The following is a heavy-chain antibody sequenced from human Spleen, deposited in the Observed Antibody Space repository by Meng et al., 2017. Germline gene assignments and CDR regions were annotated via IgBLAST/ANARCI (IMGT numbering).Heavy chain of an antibody. D-gene: IGHD6-19*01. Sequence: ASVKVSCKVSGYSLSESSMHWVRQAPGKGLEWMGGFDPEDGERIYAQKFQGRVTMTEDTSTDTAYMELSSLRSDDTAVYYCARLQQWLVQEYYFDYWGQGTLVTVSS. CDR2: FDPEDGER. CDR1: GYSLSESS. CDR3: ARLQQWLVQEYYFDY. V-gene: IGHV1-24*01. J-gene: IGHJ4*02.